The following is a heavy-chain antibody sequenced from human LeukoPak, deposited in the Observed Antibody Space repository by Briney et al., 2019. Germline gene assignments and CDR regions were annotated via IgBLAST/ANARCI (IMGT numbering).Heavy chain of an antibody. CDR1: GFTFSSHW. CDR2: INPEGSDK. V-gene: IGHV3-7*03. CDR3: ARLKGSTSVFDY. D-gene: IGHD2-2*01. Sequence: PGGSLRLSCVASGFTFSSHWMTWVRQAPGKGLEWVGNINPEGSDKFYVDSVNGRFTMSRDNARNSLYLQLGSLRAEDTAVYYCARLKGSTSVFDYWGQGTLVTV. J-gene: IGHJ4*02.